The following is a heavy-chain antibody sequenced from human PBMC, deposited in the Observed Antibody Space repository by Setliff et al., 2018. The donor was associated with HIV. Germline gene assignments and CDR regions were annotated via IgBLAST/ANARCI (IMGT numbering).Heavy chain of an antibody. Sequence: SETLSLTCAVSGYSISSGYYWGWIRQPPGKGLEWIGSIYHRGNTYYNPSLRSRVTISFDTSKNQFSLKLSFVTAADTAVYYCARHLKGWLQGDFWGQGTLVTVSS. J-gene: IGHJ4*02. CDR3: ARHLKGWLQGDF. CDR1: GYSISSGYY. V-gene: IGHV4-38-2*01. CDR2: IYHRGNT. D-gene: IGHD5-12*01.